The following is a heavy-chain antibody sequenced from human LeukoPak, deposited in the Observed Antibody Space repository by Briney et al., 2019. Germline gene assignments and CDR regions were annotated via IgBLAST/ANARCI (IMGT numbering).Heavy chain of an antibody. CDR2: IWCGGSNK. J-gene: IGHJ6*02. Sequence: GRSLRLSCAASGFTFSSYGMHWVRQAPGKGLEWVAVIWCGGSNKYYADSVKGRFTISRDNCKNTLYLQTNSLRAEDTAVYYCARNYEVDYYYYGMDVWGQGTTVTVSS. CDR1: GFTFSSYG. V-gene: IGHV3-33*01. D-gene: IGHD1-7*01. CDR3: ARNYEVDYYYYGMDV.